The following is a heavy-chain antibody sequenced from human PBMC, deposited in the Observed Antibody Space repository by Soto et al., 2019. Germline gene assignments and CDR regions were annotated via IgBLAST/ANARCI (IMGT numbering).Heavy chain of an antibody. V-gene: IGHV1-8*01. CDR3: TRFKGNH. J-gene: IGHJ4*02. CDR2: MNPFSGNA. Sequence: QVQLVQSGAEVKKPGASVRVSCKASGYTFTSYDIYWVRQATGQGLEWMGWMNPFSGNAVYTQKCQDRVTMTRDTSINTAYMEMSGLRSADTAVDYCTRFKGNHWGQGSLVPVSS. CDR1: GYTFTSYD.